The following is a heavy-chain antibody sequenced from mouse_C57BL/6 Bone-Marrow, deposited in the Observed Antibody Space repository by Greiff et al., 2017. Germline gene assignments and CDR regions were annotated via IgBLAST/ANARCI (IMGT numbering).Heavy chain of an antibody. J-gene: IGHJ3*01. Sequence: QVQLQQPGAELVRPGTSVKLSCKASGYTFTSYWMHWVQQRPGQGLAWIGVIDPSDSYTNYNQKFKGKATLTVDTSSSTAYMQLSSLTSEDSAVYYCARWFPFAYWGQGTLVTVSA. CDR3: ARWFPFAY. D-gene: IGHD2-2*01. CDR2: IDPSDSYT. CDR1: GYTFTSYW. V-gene: IGHV1-59*01.